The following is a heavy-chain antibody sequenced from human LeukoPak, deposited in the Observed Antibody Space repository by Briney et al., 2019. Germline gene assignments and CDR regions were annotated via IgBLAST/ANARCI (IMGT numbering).Heavy chain of an antibody. CDR2: ISPNSGGT. CDR1: GYAFTGYY. V-gene: IGHV1-2*02. J-gene: IGHJ4*02. D-gene: IGHD6-19*01. Sequence: ASVKVSCKAYGYAFTGYYMHWVRQAPGQGLEWMGWISPNSGGTNYAQKFQGRVTMTRDTSISTVYMELSRLRSDDTAVYYCARDGDPYSSGWYGRVDYWGQGTLVTVSS. CDR3: ARDGDPYSSGWYGRVDY.